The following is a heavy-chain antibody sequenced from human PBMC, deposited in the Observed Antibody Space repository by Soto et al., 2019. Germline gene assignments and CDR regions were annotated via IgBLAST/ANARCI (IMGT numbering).Heavy chain of an antibody. CDR1: GGTFSNYP. CDR3: ARGNHRWLQLWYFDL. Sequence: QVQLVQSGAEVKKPGSSVKVSCKASGGTFSNYPISWVRQAPGQGLEWMGGIIPIFGTVNYAQKFQGRVTITADETTSRAYLGMGITRSEDTAVYYCARGNHRWLQLWYFDLWGRGTLVTVSS. J-gene: IGHJ2*01. V-gene: IGHV1-69*12. D-gene: IGHD5-12*01. CDR2: IIPIFGTV.